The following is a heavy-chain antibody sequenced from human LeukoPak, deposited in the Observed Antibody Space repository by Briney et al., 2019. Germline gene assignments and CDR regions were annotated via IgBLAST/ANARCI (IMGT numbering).Heavy chain of an antibody. J-gene: IGHJ4*02. V-gene: IGHV4-4*07. D-gene: IGHD3-9*01. CDR1: GWSFSGYY. CDR2: IYPTGST. Sequence: PSETLSLTCAVYGWSFSGYYWSWIRQPAGKGLEWIGRIYPTGSTNYNPSLKSRVTTSVDTSKNQLSLMLSSVTAADTAVYYCARDRHYDIFPEYWGQGTLVSVSS. CDR3: ARDRHYDIFPEY.